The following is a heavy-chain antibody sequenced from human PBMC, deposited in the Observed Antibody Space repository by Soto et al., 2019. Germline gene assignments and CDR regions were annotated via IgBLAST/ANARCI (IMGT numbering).Heavy chain of an antibody. CDR3: GQLPRRAGVDY. D-gene: IGHD2-2*01. CDR1: GGSISSSSYY. J-gene: IGHJ4*02. V-gene: IGHV4-39*01. Sequence: QLQLQESGPGPVKPSETLSLTCTVSGGSISSSSYYWGWIRQPRGKGLEWIGSIYYSGSTCYNPSHKSRVTISVYTSKNQCSLKLSSVTAADTAVYYCGQLPRRAGVDYWGQGTLVTVSS. CDR2: IYYSGST.